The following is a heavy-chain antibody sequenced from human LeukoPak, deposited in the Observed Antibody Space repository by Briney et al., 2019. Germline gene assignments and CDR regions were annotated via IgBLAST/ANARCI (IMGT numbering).Heavy chain of an antibody. CDR2: INSDGSST. D-gene: IGHD4-17*01. CDR1: GFTFNSHW. Sequence: GGSLRLSCAASGFTFNSHWMHWVRQAPGKGLVWVSRINSDGSSTRYADSVKGRFTSSRDNAKNTLYLQMNSLRAEDTAVDYCARDPHYGAPPDYWGQGTLVTVSS. J-gene: IGHJ4*02. CDR3: ARDPHYGAPPDY. V-gene: IGHV3-74*01.